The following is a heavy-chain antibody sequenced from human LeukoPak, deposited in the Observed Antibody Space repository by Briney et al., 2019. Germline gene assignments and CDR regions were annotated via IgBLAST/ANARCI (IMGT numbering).Heavy chain of an antibody. CDR2: INPNSGGT. CDR1: GYTFTGYY. CDR3: ARDLFSVRGVNYYYYYMDV. J-gene: IGHJ6*03. Sequence: GASVKVSCKASGYTFTGYYMHWVRQAPGQGLEWMGWINPNSGGTNYAQKFQGRVTMTRDTSISTAYMELSRLRSDDTAVYYCARDLFSVRGVNYYYYYMDVWGKGTTVTVSS. V-gene: IGHV1-2*02. D-gene: IGHD3-10*01.